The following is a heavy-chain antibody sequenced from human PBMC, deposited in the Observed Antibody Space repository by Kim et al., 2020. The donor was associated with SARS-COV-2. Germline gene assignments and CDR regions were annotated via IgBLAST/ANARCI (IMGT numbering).Heavy chain of an antibody. Sequence: GGSLRLSCAASRFSFSSSAMTWVRQAPGKGLEWVSTIFGSGHGTYHGDSVQGRFTVSRDNSKNTLFLQMNNLRVDDTAVYYCARHVHLTTVTFLWYFDLWGRGT. CDR3: ARHVHLTTVTFLWYFDL. D-gene: IGHD2-2*01. V-gene: IGHV3-23*01. CDR1: RFSFSSSA. CDR2: IFGSGHGT. J-gene: IGHJ2*01.